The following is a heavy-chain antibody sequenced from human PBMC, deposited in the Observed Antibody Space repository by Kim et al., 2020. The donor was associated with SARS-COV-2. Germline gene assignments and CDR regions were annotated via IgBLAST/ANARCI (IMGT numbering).Heavy chain of an antibody. J-gene: IGHJ4*02. Sequence: GGSLRLSCAASGFTFNSHAMNWVRQAPGKGPEWVSAISGSGDRTYYGDSVKGRFTTSRDNSENTLHLQMNSLKAEDTAIYYCVKVGGGSLVGQDYFDDWGQGTLVTVSS. CDR3: VKVGGGSLVGQDYFDD. CDR2: ISGSGDRT. CDR1: GFTFNSHA. D-gene: IGHD1-26*01. V-gene: IGHV3-23*01.